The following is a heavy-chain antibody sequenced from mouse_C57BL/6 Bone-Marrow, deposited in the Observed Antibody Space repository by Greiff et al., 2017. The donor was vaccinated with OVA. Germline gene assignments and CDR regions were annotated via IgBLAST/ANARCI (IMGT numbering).Heavy chain of an antibody. Sequence: VKLQQPGAELVKPGASVKLSCKASGYTFTSYWMHWVKQRPGQGLEWIGMIHPNSGSTNYNEKFKSKATLTVDKSSSTAYMQLSSLRSEDSAVYYCAREGYDYDEAYWGQGTLVTVSA. D-gene: IGHD2-4*01. CDR2: IHPNSGST. J-gene: IGHJ3*01. V-gene: IGHV1-64*01. CDR3: AREGYDYDEAY. CDR1: GYTFTSYW.